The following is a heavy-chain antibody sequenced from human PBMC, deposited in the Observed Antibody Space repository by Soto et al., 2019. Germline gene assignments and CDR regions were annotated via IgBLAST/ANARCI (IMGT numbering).Heavy chain of an antibody. D-gene: IGHD5-18*01. J-gene: IGHJ6*02. CDR3: ERGNGYSYGYRYNCFQYCGMDV. CDR1: GYTFTSYD. CDR2: MNSNSGNT. V-gene: IGHV1-8*01. Sequence: ASVNVSCKASGYTFTSYDINWVRQATGQGLEWMGWMNSNSGNTGYAQKFRGRVSMNRNTSISTAYMELSNLRYEETAVYYCERGNGYSYGYRYNCFQYCGMDVWGQGDTVTVSS.